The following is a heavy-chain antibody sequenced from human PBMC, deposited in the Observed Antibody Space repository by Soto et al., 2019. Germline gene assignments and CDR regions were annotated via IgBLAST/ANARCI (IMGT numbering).Heavy chain of an antibody. CDR2: IYYSGST. Sequence: SETLSLTCTVSGGSISSSNYYWGWIRQPPGKGLEWIGSIYYSGSTYFNPSLKSRVTISVDTSKNQFSLKLSSVTAADTAVYYCARHYYGSGSYSPNWFDPWGLGTLVTV. D-gene: IGHD3-10*01. V-gene: IGHV4-39*01. J-gene: IGHJ5*02. CDR3: ARHYYGSGSYSPNWFDP. CDR1: GGSISSSNYY.